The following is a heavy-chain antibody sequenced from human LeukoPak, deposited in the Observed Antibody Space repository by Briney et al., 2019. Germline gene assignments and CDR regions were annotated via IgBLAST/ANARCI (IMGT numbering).Heavy chain of an antibody. CDR3: ARDSAIYSGGWYEAPTWFDP. CDR2: IIPIFGTA. CDR1: GGTFSSYA. J-gene: IGHJ5*02. V-gene: IGHV1-69*05. D-gene: IGHD6-19*01. Sequence: SVKVSCKASGGTFSSYAISWVRQAPGQGLEWMGGIIPIFGTANYAQKFQGRVTITTDESTSTAYMELSSLRSEDTAVYYCARDSAIYSGGWYEAPTWFDPWGQGTLVTVSS.